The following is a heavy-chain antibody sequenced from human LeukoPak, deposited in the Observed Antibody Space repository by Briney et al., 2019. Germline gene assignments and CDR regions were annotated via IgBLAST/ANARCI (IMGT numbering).Heavy chain of an antibody. Sequence: PGGSLRLSCAASGFTFSSYAMHWVRQAPGKGLEWVAVISYDGSNKYYADSVKGRFTISRDNSKNTLYLQMNSLRAEDTAVYYCARDELMWWAMSGGYFDYWGQGTLVTVSS. CDR3: ARDELMWWAMSGGYFDY. CDR2: ISYDGSNK. D-gene: IGHD2-21*01. J-gene: IGHJ4*02. V-gene: IGHV3-30*04. CDR1: GFTFSSYA.